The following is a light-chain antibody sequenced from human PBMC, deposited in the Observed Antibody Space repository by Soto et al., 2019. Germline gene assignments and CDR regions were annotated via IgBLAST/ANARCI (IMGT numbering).Light chain of an antibody. CDR2: DNN. CDR3: QSYDGSLGGSVV. Sequence: QSVLTQPPSVSGAPGQRGTISCTGSSSNIGAGYGVYWYQQLPGTAPKLLIYDNNNRPSGVPDRFSGSRSGTSASLAITGLQAEDEADYDGQSYDGSLGGSVVFGGGTKLTVL. CDR1: SSNIGAGYG. V-gene: IGLV1-40*01. J-gene: IGLJ2*01.